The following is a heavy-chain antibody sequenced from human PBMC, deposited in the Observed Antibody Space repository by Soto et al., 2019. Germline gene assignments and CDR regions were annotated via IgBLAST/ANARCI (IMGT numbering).Heavy chain of an antibody. Sequence: GGSLRLSCAASGFTFSSYAMHWVRQAPGKGLEWVAVISYDGSNKYYADSVKGRFTISRDNSKNTLYLQMNSLRAEDTAVYYCAKDVNVVRGYMDYWGQGTLVTVSS. J-gene: IGHJ4*02. CDR3: AKDVNVVRGYMDY. CDR1: GFTFSSYA. D-gene: IGHD5-18*01. V-gene: IGHV3-30-3*01. CDR2: ISYDGSNK.